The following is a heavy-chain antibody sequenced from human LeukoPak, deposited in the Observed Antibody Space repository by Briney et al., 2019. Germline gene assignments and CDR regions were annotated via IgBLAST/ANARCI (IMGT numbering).Heavy chain of an antibody. CDR1: GFTFSSYS. CDR2: ISSSSSYI. J-gene: IGHJ4*02. Sequence: GGSLRLSCAASGFTFSSYSMNWVRQAPGKGLEWVSSISSSSSYIYYADSVKGRFTISRDDAKNSLYLQMNSLRAEDTAVYYCARDYYHYYDSSGYYHDYWGQGTLVTVSS. V-gene: IGHV3-21*01. CDR3: ARDYYHYYDSSGYYHDY. D-gene: IGHD3-22*01.